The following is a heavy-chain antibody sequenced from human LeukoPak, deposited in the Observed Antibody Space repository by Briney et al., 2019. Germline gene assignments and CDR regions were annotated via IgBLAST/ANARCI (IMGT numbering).Heavy chain of an antibody. J-gene: IGHJ4*02. V-gene: IGHV3-53*01. D-gene: IGHD3-22*01. Sequence: GGSLRLFCAASGFIVSTNDMSWVRQAPGKGLEWVSVTRSDGRTSYGDSVKGRFIISRDNSKNTVYLQMNSLRAEDTAVYYCVRYDSSGNWGQGTLVTVSS. CDR1: GFIVSTND. CDR3: VRYDSSGN. CDR2: TRSDGRT.